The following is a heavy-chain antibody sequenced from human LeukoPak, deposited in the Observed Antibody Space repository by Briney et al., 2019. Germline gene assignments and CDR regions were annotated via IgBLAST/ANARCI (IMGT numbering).Heavy chain of an antibody. D-gene: IGHD2-8*01. CDR2: ISYDGSNK. Sequence: GGSLRLSCAASGFTSSSYAMHWVRQAPGKGLEWVAVISYDGSNKYYADSVKGRFTISRDNSKNTLYLQMNSLRAEDTAVYYCALIPYCTTITCYYFDYWGQGTLVTVSS. CDR1: GFTSSSYA. J-gene: IGHJ4*02. CDR3: ALIPYCTTITCYYFDY. V-gene: IGHV3-30-3*01.